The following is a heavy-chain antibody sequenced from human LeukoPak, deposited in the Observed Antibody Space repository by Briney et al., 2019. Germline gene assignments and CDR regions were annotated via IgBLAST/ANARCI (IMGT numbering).Heavy chain of an antibody. J-gene: IGHJ4*02. CDR2: ISYDGSNK. V-gene: IGHV3-30*18. D-gene: IGHD3-10*01. Sequence: GGSLRLSCAASGFSFSSYGMHWVRQAPGKGLEWVAVISYDGSNKYYGDSVKGRFTISRDNSKNTLYLQMNSLTTEDTAVYYCAKEPYSSGSNFPYFDYWGQGTLVTVSS. CDR1: GFSFSSYG. CDR3: AKEPYSSGSNFPYFDY.